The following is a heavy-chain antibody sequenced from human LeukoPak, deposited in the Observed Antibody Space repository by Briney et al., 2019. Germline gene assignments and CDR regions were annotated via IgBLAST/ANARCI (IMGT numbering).Heavy chain of an antibody. CDR1: GFTVSSNY. J-gene: IGHJ4*02. CDR3: ARVDTIMAYYFDL. CDR2: IYSGGST. Sequence: GGSLRLSCAASGFTVSSNYMSWVRQAPGKGLEWVSVIYSGGSTYYADSVKGRFTISRHNSRNTLYLQMNSLRAEDTAVYYCARVDTIMAYYFDLWGQGTLVTVSS. V-gene: IGHV3-53*04. D-gene: IGHD5-24*01.